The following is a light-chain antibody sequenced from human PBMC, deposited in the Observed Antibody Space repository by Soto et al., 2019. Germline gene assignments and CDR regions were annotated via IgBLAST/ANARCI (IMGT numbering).Light chain of an antibody. CDR1: QGIRNN. V-gene: IGKV1-27*01. CDR2: AAS. Sequence: DIQMTHSPSSLSASAGDRGTITCRARQGIRNNLAWYQQKPGEVPKLLIYAASTLQSGVPSRFSGSGSGTDFTLTIISLQPEDVATYYCQKYFSVPVTFGPGTKV. CDR3: QKYFSVPVT. J-gene: IGKJ3*01.